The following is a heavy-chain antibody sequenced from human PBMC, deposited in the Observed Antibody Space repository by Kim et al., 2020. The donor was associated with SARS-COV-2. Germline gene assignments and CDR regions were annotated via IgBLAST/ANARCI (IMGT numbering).Heavy chain of an antibody. J-gene: IGHJ6*02. V-gene: IGHV4-31*02. Sequence: SLKSRVTISVDTSKNQFSLKLSSVTAADTAVYYCARDYLISYYYYYGMDVWGQGTTVTVSS. D-gene: IGHD1-26*01. CDR3: ARDYLISYYYYYGMDV.